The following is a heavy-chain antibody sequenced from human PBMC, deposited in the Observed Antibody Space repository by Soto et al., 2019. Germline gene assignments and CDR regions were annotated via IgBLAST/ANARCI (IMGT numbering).Heavy chain of an antibody. CDR3: VRNRGYSAFDY. D-gene: IGHD5-18*01. CDR2: IKEDGSEK. V-gene: IGHV3-7*01. Sequence: GSLRLSCSASGFTFSTSWMNWVRHSPGKGLEWVAGIKEDGSEKYYVDSVKGRFTISKDNAENSLELHMNRLRVEDTAVYYCVRNRGYSAFDYWGLGTLVTVSS. CDR1: GFTFSTSW. J-gene: IGHJ4*02.